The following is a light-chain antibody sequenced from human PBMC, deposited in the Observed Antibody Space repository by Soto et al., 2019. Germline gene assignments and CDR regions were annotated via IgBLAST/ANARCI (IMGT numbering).Light chain of an antibody. V-gene: IGKV1-39*01. J-gene: IGKJ1*01. Sequence: DIQMTQSPSSLSASVVDRVTITCRASQSISSYLNWYQQKPGKAPKLLIYAASSLQSGVPSRFSGSGSGTDFTLNISSLQPEDFETYYCQQSYSTPWTFGQGTKVEIK. CDR1: QSISSY. CDR2: AAS. CDR3: QQSYSTPWT.